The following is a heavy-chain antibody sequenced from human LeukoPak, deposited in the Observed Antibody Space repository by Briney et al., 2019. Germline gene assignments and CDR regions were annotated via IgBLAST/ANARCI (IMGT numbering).Heavy chain of an antibody. CDR3: AREMTTYYGMDV. J-gene: IGHJ6*02. CDR1: GFTLSGYW. CDR2: INSGAGST. V-gene: IGHV3-74*01. Sequence: GGSLRLSCAASGFTLSGYWMHWVRQAPGKGLVWVSRINSGAGSTTHADSVMGRFTISRDNAKNTLYLQMNSLRAEDTAVYYCAREMTTYYGMDVWGQGTTVTVS. D-gene: IGHD1-14*01.